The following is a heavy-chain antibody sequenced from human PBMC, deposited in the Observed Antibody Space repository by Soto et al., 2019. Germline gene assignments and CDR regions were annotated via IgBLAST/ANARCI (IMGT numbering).Heavy chain of an antibody. V-gene: IGHV4-31*11. CDR1: GGSVSSGSYY. J-gene: IGHJ6*03. D-gene: IGHD6-6*01. Sequence: SETLSLTCAFSGGSVSSGSYYLSWIRQHPGKGLEWIGYIYYSGSTYYNPSLKSRVTISVDTSKNQFSLKLSSVTAADTAVYYCARIFRSRRHSSSAGGYYYYMDVWGKGTTVTVSS. CDR3: ARIFRSRRHSSSAGGYYYYMDV. CDR2: IYYSGST.